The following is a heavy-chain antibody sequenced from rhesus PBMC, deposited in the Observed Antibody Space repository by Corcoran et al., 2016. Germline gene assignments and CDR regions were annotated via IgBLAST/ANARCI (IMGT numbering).Heavy chain of an antibody. V-gene: IGHV2-1*01. Sequence: QVTLKESGPALVKPTAPLPLTCTFSWYTPSTTGRGVGWSREPPRNNLEWLAHIYWDDDGRDSTSRKSSLTSSKDTSKNQVGLTMTNMDPVDTATYYCARRLRYSGNSYYFDYWGQGVLVTVSS. CDR1: WYTPSTTGRG. CDR2: IYWDDDG. J-gene: IGHJ4*01. CDR3: ARRLRYSGNSYYFDY. D-gene: IGHD1S39*01.